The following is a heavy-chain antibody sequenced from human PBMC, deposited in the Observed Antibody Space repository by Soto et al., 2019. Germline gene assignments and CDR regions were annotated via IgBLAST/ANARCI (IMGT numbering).Heavy chain of an antibody. D-gene: IGHD3-10*01. CDR1: GFTFDDYA. CDR2: ISWDGGST. Sequence: GGSLRLSCAASGFTFDDYAMHWVRQAPGKGLEWVSLISWDGGSTYYADSVKGRFTISRDNSKNSLYLQMNSLRAEDTALDYCAKDADYYGAGSYFDYWGQGTLVTVSS. CDR3: AKDADYYGAGSYFDY. V-gene: IGHV3-43D*03. J-gene: IGHJ4*02.